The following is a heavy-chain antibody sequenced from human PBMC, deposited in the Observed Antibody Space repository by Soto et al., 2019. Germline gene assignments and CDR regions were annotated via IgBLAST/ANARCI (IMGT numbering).Heavy chain of an antibody. D-gene: IGHD2-15*01. Sequence: EVQLLESGGDLVQPGGSLRLSCAASGFTFGIYAMTWFRQAPGKGLEWVSTISATGGSTFYADSVKGRFTISRDNSKNTLYLKMNSLRAEDTAIYYCAKDLSSYYYFDFWGQGTLVTVSS. CDR2: ISATGGST. V-gene: IGHV3-23*01. J-gene: IGHJ4*02. CDR1: GFTFGIYA. CDR3: AKDLSSYYYFDF.